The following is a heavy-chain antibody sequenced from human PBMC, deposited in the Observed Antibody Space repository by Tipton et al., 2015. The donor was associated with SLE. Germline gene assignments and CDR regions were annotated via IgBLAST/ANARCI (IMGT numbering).Heavy chain of an antibody. Sequence: SLRLSCAASKFTFSSYWMSWVRQAPGKGLEWVANIREDGSGKFYVDSLKGRFTISRDNAKNSVYLQMNSLRVEDTAVYYCARQYLPGSGPSFDSWGQGTLVTVSS. D-gene: IGHD2/OR15-2a*01. J-gene: IGHJ4*02. V-gene: IGHV3-7*01. CDR2: IREDGSGK. CDR3: ARQYLPGSGPSFDS. CDR1: KFTFSSYW.